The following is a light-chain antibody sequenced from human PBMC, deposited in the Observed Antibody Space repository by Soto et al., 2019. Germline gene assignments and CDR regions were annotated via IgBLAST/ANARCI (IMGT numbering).Light chain of an antibody. CDR3: QQSYGSPPFT. J-gene: IGKJ3*01. CDR1: QDVSSY. V-gene: IGKV1-39*01. Sequence: DIQLTQSPSPLSASVGERVYITCRTSQDVSSYLNWYQAKPGKAPKLLVYEASTLESGVPSRFSSSGSGTDFTLTISSLQPEDSATYYCQQSYGSPPFTFGPGTRVDI. CDR2: EAS.